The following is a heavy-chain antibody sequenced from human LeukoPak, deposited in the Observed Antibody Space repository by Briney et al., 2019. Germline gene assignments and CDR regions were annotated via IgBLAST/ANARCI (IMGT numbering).Heavy chain of an antibody. CDR2: INPSGGST. Sequence: ASVKVSCKASGYTFTSYYLYWVRQAPGQGLEWMGLINPSGGSTRYAQKFQGRVTMTRDTSTSTVYMELSSLRSEDTAVYYCARGRLSPVRGVIVFDPWGQGTLVTVSS. CDR3: ARGRLSPVRGVIVFDP. J-gene: IGHJ5*02. V-gene: IGHV1-46*01. D-gene: IGHD3-10*02. CDR1: GYTFTSYY.